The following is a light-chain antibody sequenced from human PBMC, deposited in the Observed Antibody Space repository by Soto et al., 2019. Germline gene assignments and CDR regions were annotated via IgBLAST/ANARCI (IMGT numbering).Light chain of an antibody. CDR1: QDITNY. V-gene: IGKV1-33*01. CDR3: QHYDHLPIT. CDR2: DAS. J-gene: IGKJ5*01. Sequence: DIQMTQSPSSLSASVGDRVTITCQASQDITNYLNWYQQKPGKAPRLLLYDASSLETGVPSRFSGSGSGTDFTFTISSLQPEDIATYYCQHYDHLPITFGQGTRLGL.